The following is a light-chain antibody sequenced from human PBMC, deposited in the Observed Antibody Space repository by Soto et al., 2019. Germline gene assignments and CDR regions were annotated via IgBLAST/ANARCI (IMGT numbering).Light chain of an antibody. Sequence: EIVMTQSPATLSVSPGEGATLSCRASQSVRGNLAWYQQKPGQAPRLLIYGASTRATDIPARFSGSGSGTEFTLTISSLQSEDFVVYYCQQYYNWPRTFGQGTKVDIK. CDR3: QQYYNWPRT. CDR2: GAS. V-gene: IGKV3-15*01. J-gene: IGKJ1*01. CDR1: QSVRGN.